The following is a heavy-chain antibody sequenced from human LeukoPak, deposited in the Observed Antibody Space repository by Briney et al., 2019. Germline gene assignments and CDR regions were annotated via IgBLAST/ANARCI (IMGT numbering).Heavy chain of an antibody. V-gene: IGHV1-69*13. CDR1: GGTFSSYA. CDR2: IIPIFGTA. Sequence: ASVKVSCKASGGTFSSYAISWVRQAPGQGLEWMGGIIPIFGTANYAQKFQGRVTITADESTSTAYMELSSLRSEDTAVYCCARVGDYVWGSYRGEYYFDYWGQGTLVTVSS. J-gene: IGHJ4*02. D-gene: IGHD3-16*02. CDR3: ARVGDYVWGSYRGEYYFDY.